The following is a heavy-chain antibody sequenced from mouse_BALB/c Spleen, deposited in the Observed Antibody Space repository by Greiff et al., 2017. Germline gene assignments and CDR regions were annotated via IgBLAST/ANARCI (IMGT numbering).Heavy chain of an antibody. CDR1: GFTFSSYT. V-gene: IGHV5-12-2*01. CDR2: ISNGGGST. J-gene: IGHJ2*01. D-gene: IGHD1-1*01. CDR3: ARRDYGSSYYFDY. Sequence: EVKVVESGGGLVQPGGSLKLSCAASGFTFSSYTMSWVRQTPEKRLEWVAYISNGGGSTYYPDTVKGRFTISRDNAKNTLYLQMSSLKSEDTAMYYCARRDYGSSYYFDYWGQGTTLTVSS.